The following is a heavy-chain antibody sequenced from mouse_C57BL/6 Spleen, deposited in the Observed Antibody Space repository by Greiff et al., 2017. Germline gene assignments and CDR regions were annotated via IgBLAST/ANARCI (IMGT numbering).Heavy chain of an antibody. J-gene: IGHJ4*01. Sequence: EVKLKESGPGLVKPSQSLSLTCSVTGYSITSGYYWNWIRQFPGNKLEWMGYISYDGSNNYNPSLKNRISITLDTSKHQFCLKLYSVPTEDTATYYCARESLITTVVARYYYAMDYWGQGTSVTVSS. CDR1: GYSITSGYY. CDR2: ISYDGSN. V-gene: IGHV3-6*01. CDR3: ARESLITTVVARYYYAMDY. D-gene: IGHD1-1*01.